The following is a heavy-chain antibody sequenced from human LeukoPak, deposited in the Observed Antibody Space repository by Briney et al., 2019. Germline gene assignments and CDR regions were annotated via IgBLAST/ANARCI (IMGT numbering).Heavy chain of an antibody. D-gene: IGHD3-22*01. J-gene: IGHJ4*02. CDR1: GFTFSNYW. Sequence: GGSLRLSCAASGFTFSNYWMSWVRQAPGKRLEWVANIKQDGSEKYYVDSVKGRFTISRDNAKNSLYLQINSLRAEDTAIYYCARRGYYDSSGYDYWGQGTLVTVSS. CDR3: ARRGYYDSSGYDY. V-gene: IGHV3-7*01. CDR2: IKQDGSEK.